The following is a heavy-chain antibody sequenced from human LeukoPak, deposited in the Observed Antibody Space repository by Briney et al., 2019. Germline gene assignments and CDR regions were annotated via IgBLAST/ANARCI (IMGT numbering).Heavy chain of an antibody. CDR2: ISAYNGIT. J-gene: IGHJ5*02. CDR1: GYTFTSYG. CDR3: ARLAVAGTLGGSGFDP. Sequence: ASVKVSCKASGYTFTSYGISWVRQAPGQGLEWLGWISAYNGITNYAQKVQGRVTMTTDTSTSTAYMELRSLRADDTAVYYCARLAVAGTLGGSGFDPWGQGTLVTVSS. D-gene: IGHD6-19*01. V-gene: IGHV1-18*01.